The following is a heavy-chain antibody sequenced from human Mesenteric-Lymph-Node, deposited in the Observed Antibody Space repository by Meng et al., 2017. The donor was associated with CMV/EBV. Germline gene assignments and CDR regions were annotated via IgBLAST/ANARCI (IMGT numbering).Heavy chain of an antibody. CDR3: ARGRDGSSWYYFDL. CDR1: GGSVSSGSYY. D-gene: IGHD6-13*01. Sequence: GSLRLSCTVSGGSVSSGSYYWSWIRQPPGKGLEWIGYIYHSGFTSYNPSLKSRVTISVDSSKNDFSLKLSSVTAADTAVYYCARGRDGSSWYYFDLWGPGTLVTVSS. V-gene: IGHV4-61*03. J-gene: IGHJ4*02. CDR2: IYHSGFT.